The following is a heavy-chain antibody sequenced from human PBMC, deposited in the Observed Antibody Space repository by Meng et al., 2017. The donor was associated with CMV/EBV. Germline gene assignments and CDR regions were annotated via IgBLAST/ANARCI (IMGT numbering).Heavy chain of an antibody. CDR1: GYTFTSYG. CDR3: ARWSSLTGTRGNWFDP. Sequence: ASVTVSCKASGYTFTSYGISWVRQAPGQGLEWMGWISAYNGNTNYAQKLQGRVTMTTDTSTSTAYMELRSLRSDDTAVYYCARWSSLTGTRGNWFDPWGQGTLVTVSS. D-gene: IGHD1-7*01. CDR2: ISAYNGNT. J-gene: IGHJ5*02. V-gene: IGHV1-18*01.